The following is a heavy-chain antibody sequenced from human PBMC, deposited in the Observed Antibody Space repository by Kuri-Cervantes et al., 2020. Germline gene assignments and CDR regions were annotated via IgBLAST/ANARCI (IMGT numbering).Heavy chain of an antibody. CDR2: IYYSGST. Sequence: SETLSLTCTVSGGSISSGDYYWSWIRQPPGKGLEWIGYIYYSGSTYYNPSLKSRVTISVDTSKNQFSLKLSSVTAADTAVYYCARGPYYYDSSGYHTSHAFDIWGQGTMVTVSS. V-gene: IGHV4-30-4*01. CDR3: ARGPYYYDSSGYHTSHAFDI. J-gene: IGHJ3*02. D-gene: IGHD3-22*01. CDR1: GGSISSGDYY.